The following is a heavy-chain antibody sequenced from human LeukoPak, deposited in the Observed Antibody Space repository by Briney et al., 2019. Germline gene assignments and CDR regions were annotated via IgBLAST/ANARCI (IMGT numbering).Heavy chain of an antibody. J-gene: IGHJ4*02. CDR1: GFTFSTSA. CDR2: ISGSGTST. D-gene: IGHD3-22*01. CDR3: AKESIMVIDYFDY. Sequence: GGSLRLSCAASGFTFSTSAMTWVRQAPGKGLEWVSTISGSGTSTYYADSVKGRFTISRDNSKNTLYLQMNSLRAEDTAVYYCAKESIMVIDYFDYWGQGTLVTVSS. V-gene: IGHV3-23*01.